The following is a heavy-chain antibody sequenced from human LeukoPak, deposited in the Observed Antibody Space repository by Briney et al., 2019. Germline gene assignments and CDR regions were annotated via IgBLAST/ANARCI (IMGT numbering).Heavy chain of an antibody. Sequence: AGGSLRLSCAASGFTVSSNYMSWVRQAPRKGLEWVSVIYNGGSTYYADSVEGRITIARDNSKNTLYHEMNSLRAADNAVYHCTRYNIDIWGQGTMVTVSS. V-gene: IGHV3-66*02. D-gene: IGHD1-14*01. CDR3: TRYNIDI. J-gene: IGHJ4*02. CDR2: IYNGGST. CDR1: GFTVSSNY.